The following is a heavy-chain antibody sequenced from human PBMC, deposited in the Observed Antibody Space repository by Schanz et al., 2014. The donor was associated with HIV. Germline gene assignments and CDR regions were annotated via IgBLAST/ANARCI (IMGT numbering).Heavy chain of an antibody. D-gene: IGHD3-22*01. CDR1: GFTFSSYA. CDR3: ARGTPTEYYYDSSGYLDY. J-gene: IGHJ4*02. Sequence: QVQLVESGGGVVQPGRSLRLSCAASGFTFSSYAMHWVRQAPGKGLEWVVVISYDGSKKYYADSVKGRFIISRDNSKNTLYLQMNRLRAEDTAVYYCARGTPTEYYYDSSGYLDYWGQGTLVTVSS. V-gene: IGHV3-30*04. CDR2: ISYDGSKK.